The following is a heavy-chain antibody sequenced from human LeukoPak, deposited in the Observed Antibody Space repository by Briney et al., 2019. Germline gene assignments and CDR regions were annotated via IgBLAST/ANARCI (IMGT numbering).Heavy chain of an antibody. J-gene: IGHJ4*02. D-gene: IGHD4-17*01. CDR3: AREGPDYGDYYRYFGY. V-gene: IGHV4-31*03. Sequence: SETLSLTCTVSGGSISSGGYYWSWIRQHPGTGLEWIGYIYYSGSTYYNPSLKSRVTISVDTSKNQFSLKLSSVTAADTAVYYCAREGPDYGDYYRYFGYWGQGTLVTVSS. CDR2: IYYSGST. CDR1: GGSISSGGYY.